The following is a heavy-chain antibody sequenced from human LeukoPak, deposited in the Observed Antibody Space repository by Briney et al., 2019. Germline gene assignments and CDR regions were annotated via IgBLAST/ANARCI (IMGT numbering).Heavy chain of an antibody. CDR1: GGSISSSSYY. D-gene: IGHD5-18*01. CDR2: IYYTGST. J-gene: IGHJ4*02. Sequence: SETLSLTCTVSGGSISSSSYYWGWIRQPPGKGLEWIGSIYYTGSTYYNPSLKSRVTISVDTSKNQFSLKLSSVTVADTAVYYCARQGGRGYSYGFIDHWGQGTLVTVSS. CDR3: ARQGGRGYSYGFIDH. V-gene: IGHV4-39*01.